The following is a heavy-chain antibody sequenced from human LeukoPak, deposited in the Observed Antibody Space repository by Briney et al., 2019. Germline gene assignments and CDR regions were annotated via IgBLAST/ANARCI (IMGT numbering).Heavy chain of an antibody. D-gene: IGHD3-16*01. CDR2: INPSGGST. Sequence: GASVKVSCKASGYTFTSYYMHWVRQAPGQGLEWMGIINPSGGSTSYAQKFQGRVTMTRNTSISTAYMELSSLRSEDTAVYYCARDGGAYFDYWGQGTLVTVSS. CDR1: GYTFTSYY. V-gene: IGHV1-46*01. CDR3: ARDGGAYFDY. J-gene: IGHJ4*02.